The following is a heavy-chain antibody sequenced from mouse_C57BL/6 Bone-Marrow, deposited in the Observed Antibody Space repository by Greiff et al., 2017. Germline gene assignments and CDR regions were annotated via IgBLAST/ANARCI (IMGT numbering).Heavy chain of an antibody. D-gene: IGHD2-12*01. CDR3: AYYSTCAY. V-gene: IGHV1-50*01. Sequence: QVQLQQPGAELVKPGASVKLSCKASGYTFTSYWMQWVKQRPGQGLEWIGEIDPSDSYTNYNQKFKGKATVTVDTSSSTAYMQLSSLTSEDCAVYDCAYYSTCAYWGQGTLVTVSA. J-gene: IGHJ3*01. CDR2: IDPSDSYT. CDR1: GYTFTSYW.